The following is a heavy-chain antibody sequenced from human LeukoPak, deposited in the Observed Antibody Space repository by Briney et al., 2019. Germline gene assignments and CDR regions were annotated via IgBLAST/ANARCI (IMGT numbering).Heavy chain of an antibody. CDR3: AKDPGPYYDTSGYF. V-gene: IGHV3-30*02. D-gene: IGHD3-22*01. J-gene: IGHJ4*02. CDR2: MRYDGSNK. CDR1: GFTFSNYG. Sequence: PGGSLRLSCAASGFTFSNYGMHWVRQAPGKGLEWVAFMRYDGSNKYYADSVKGRFTISRDNSKNTLYLQMNSLRAEDTSVYYCAKDPGPYYDTSGYFWGQGTLVTVSS.